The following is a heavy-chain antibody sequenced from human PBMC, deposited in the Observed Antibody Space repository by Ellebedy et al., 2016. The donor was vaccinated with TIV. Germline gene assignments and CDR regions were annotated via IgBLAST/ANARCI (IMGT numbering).Heavy chain of an antibody. CDR1: GGTFSSYA. J-gene: IGHJ6*03. V-gene: IGHV1-69*13. D-gene: IGHD2-2*01. CDR2: IIPIFGTA. CDR3: ARGPQLQEPGDYYYYYMDV. Sequence: SVKVSXKASGGTFSSYAISWVRQAPGQGLEWMGGIIPIFGTANYAQKFQGRVTITADESTSTAYMELSSLRSEDTAVYYCARGPQLQEPGDYYYYYMDVWGKGTTVTVSS.